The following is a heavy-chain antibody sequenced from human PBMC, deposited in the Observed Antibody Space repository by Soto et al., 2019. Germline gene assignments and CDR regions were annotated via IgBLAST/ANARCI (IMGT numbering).Heavy chain of an antibody. CDR1: GFTFSSYA. CDR2: IRSSGGRA. V-gene: IGHV3-23*01. J-gene: IGHJ4*02. CDR3: AKDFASWGSDSDWPLDY. Sequence: GGSLRLSCAASGFTFSSYAMSWVRQAPGKGLDWVSVIRSSGGRAEYADSVKGRFTISRDDSKDTLYLQMNNLRAEDTAVYYCAKDFASWGSDSDWPLDYWGQGTLVTVSS. D-gene: IGHD3-16*01.